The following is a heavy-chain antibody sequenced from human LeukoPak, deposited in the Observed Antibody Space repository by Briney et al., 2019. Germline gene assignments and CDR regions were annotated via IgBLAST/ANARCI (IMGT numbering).Heavy chain of an antibody. V-gene: IGHV4-59*01. Sequence: SETLSLTCTVSAGSINSYYWSWIRQPPGKGLEWIGYIYYSGSTNYNPSLKSRVTISVDTSKNQFSLKLSSVTAADTAVYYCARRTGRLRGYDYWGQGTLVTVSS. CDR1: AGSINSYY. CDR2: IYYSGST. J-gene: IGHJ4*02. CDR3: ARRTGRLRGYDY. D-gene: IGHD3-10*01.